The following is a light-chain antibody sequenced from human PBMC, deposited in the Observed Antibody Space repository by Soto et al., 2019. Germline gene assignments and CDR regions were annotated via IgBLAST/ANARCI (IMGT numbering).Light chain of an antibody. CDR3: QQRSNWPPLST. CDR2: DAS. Sequence: EIALTQSPATLSLSPGERATLSCRASQSVSSYLAWYQQKPGQAPRLLIYDASNRATGIPARFSGSGSGTDFTLTISSLEPEDFAVYYCQQRSNWPPLSTFGGGTKVDIK. V-gene: IGKV3-11*01. J-gene: IGKJ4*01. CDR1: QSVSSY.